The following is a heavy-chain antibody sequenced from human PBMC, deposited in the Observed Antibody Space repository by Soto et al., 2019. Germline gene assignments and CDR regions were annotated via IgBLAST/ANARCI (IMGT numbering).Heavy chain of an antibody. CDR1: GGSFSGYY. D-gene: IGHD7-27*01. Sequence: QVLLQQWGAGLLKPSETLSLTCAVYGGSFSGYYWNWIRQPPGKGLEWIGEINHSGSTNYNPSLKSRVTISVDTSKNQFSLKLSSVTAADTAVYYSARGWGRIFDYWGQGTLVTVSS. CDR3: ARGWGRIFDY. CDR2: INHSGST. J-gene: IGHJ4*02. V-gene: IGHV4-34*01.